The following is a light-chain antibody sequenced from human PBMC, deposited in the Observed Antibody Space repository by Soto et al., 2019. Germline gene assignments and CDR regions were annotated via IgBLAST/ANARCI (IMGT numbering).Light chain of an antibody. CDR1: QGVSNNY. CDR2: GAF. J-gene: IGKJ2*01. Sequence: EIVLTQSPGTLSLSPGERATLSCRASQGVSNNYLTWYQQKPGQAPRLLIYGAFISATGIPERFSGSGSGTDFTLTISRLEPEDFAVYYYQHYDNSPYTFGQGTKVEMK. V-gene: IGKV3-20*01. CDR3: QHYDNSPYT.